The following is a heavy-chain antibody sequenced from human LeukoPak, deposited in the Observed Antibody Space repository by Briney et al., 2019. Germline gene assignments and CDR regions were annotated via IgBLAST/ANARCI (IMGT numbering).Heavy chain of an antibody. CDR2: ISDSGGST. CDR3: AKDDRIQTRRYSYNY. D-gene: IGHD5-18*01. Sequence: GGSLRLPCAASGFTFSSYAMSWVRQAPGKGLEWVSVISDSGGSTSYADSVKGRFTISRDNSMNTLYLQMNSLRAEDTAVYYCAKDDRIQTRRYSYNYWGQGTLVTVSS. CDR1: GFTFSSYA. J-gene: IGHJ4*02. V-gene: IGHV3-23*01.